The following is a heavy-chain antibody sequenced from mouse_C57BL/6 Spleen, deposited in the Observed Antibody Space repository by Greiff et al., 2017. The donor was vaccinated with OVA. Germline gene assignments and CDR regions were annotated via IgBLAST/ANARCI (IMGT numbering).Heavy chain of an antibody. CDR1: CYTFTSYW. J-gene: IGHJ4*01. Sequence: QVQLQQPGAELVRPGSSVKLSCKASCYTFTSYWMHWVKQRPIQGLEWIGNIDPSDSETPYNQKFKDKATLTVDKSSSTAYMQLSSLTSEDSAVYYCARSSYYSNGYAMDYWGQGTSVTVSS. CDR2: IDPSDSET. D-gene: IGHD2-5*01. CDR3: ARSSYYSNGYAMDY. V-gene: IGHV1-52*01.